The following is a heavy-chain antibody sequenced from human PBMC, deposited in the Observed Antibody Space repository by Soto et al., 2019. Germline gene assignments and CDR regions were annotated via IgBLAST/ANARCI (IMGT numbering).Heavy chain of an antibody. Sequence: PGGSLRLSCAASGFTFSSYAMSWIRQAPGKGLEWVSAISGSGGGTYYVDSVKGRFTISRDNSKNTLYLQMNSLRAEDSAPYYCAKDHESDYWGQGTLVTVSS. CDR3: AKDHESDY. CDR2: ISGSGGGT. CDR1: GFTFSSYA. J-gene: IGHJ4*02. V-gene: IGHV3-23*01.